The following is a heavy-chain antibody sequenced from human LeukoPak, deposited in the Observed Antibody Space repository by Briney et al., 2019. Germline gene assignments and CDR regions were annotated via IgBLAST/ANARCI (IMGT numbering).Heavy chain of an antibody. D-gene: IGHD2-21*01. J-gene: IGHJ4*02. CDR2: INQDGNDK. CDR3: AVTRTRGDH. V-gene: IGHV3-7*03. Sequence: GGSLRLSCAASGFTFSDYYMSWIRQAPGKGLEWVANINQDGNDKYYVDSVKGRFTISRDNTKRSLFLQMNSLRAEDTAVYYCAVTRTRGDHWGQGTLVTVSS. CDR1: GFTFSDYY.